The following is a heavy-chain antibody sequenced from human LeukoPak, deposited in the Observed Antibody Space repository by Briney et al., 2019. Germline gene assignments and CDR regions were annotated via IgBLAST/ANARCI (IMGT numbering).Heavy chain of an antibody. D-gene: IGHD1-26*01. J-gene: IGHJ4*02. V-gene: IGHV4-59*08. CDR1: GGSISSYY. Sequence: SETLSLTCTVSGGSISSYYWSWIRQPPGKGLEWIGYIYYSGSTNYNPSLKSRVTISVDTSKNQFSLKLSSVTAADTAVYYCARARTPRDTISQVGAPRHYFDYWGQGTLVTVSS. CDR3: ARARTPRDTISQVGAPRHYFDY. CDR2: IYYSGST.